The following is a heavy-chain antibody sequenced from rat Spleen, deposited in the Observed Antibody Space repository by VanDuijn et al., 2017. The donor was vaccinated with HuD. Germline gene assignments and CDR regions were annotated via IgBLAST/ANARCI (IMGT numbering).Heavy chain of an antibody. Sequence: EVQLVESDGGLVQPGRSLKLSCAASGFTFSDFYMAWVRQAPTKGLEWVATISDDGSTTYYRDSVKGRFTISRDNAKSTLYLQIDSLRSEDTATYYCASRDYWSQGVMVTVSS. CDR1: GFTFSDFY. J-gene: IGHJ2*01. CDR2: ISDDGSTT. V-gene: IGHV5-29*01. CDR3: ASRDY.